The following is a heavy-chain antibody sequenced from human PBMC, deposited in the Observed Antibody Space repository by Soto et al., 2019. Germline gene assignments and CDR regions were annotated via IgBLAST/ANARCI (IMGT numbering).Heavy chain of an antibody. CDR2: IYHGGTT. Sequence: SETLSLTCTVSGGSISSSSYYWGWIRQPPGKGPEWLASIYHGGTTFYNPSLKSRITISVDTSNNQFSLKLTSVTAADTAVYYCARVHVMVVAGSTFDYWGHGTLVTVSS. CDR1: GGSISSSSYY. J-gene: IGHJ4*01. CDR3: ARVHVMVVAGSTFDY. V-gene: IGHV4-39*07. D-gene: IGHD6-19*01.